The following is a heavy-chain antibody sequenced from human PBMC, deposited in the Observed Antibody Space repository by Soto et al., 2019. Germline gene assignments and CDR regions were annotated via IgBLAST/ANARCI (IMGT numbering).Heavy chain of an antibody. D-gene: IGHD3-22*01. Sequence: WTWIRQPPGKGLEWIGYIYYSGSTNYNPSLRSRITMSVDTSKNQFSLKLSSVTAADTAVYYCARGRSGYYPPGYWGQGTLVTVSS. CDR2: IYYSGST. CDR3: ARGRSGYYPPGY. V-gene: IGHV4-59*01. J-gene: IGHJ4*02.